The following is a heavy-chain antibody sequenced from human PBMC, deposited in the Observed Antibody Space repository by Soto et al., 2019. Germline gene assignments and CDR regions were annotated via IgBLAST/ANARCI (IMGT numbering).Heavy chain of an antibody. CDR2: ISCSGGST. CDR3: AKSPSSKQNNWTDX. V-gene: IGHV3-23*01. CDR1: GFTFSSYA. Sequence: PGGSLRLSCAASGFTFSSYAMSWVRQAPGKGLEWVAAISCSGGSTYYADSVKVRFTISRDNSKNTLYLQMNSLRAEDTAVYYCAKSPSSKQNNWTDXSGKGTLVTMSX. J-gene: IGHJ5*02. D-gene: IGHD6-13*01.